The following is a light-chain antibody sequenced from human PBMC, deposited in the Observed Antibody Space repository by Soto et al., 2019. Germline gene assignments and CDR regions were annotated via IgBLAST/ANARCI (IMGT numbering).Light chain of an antibody. CDR3: SSYAGSNNFV. CDR2: GVA. CDR1: SSDVGGYNY. V-gene: IGLV2-8*01. J-gene: IGLJ1*01. Sequence: QSVLTQPPSASGSPGQSVTISCTGTSSDVGGYNYVSWFQQHPGKAPKVIIYGVANRPSGVPDRFSGSKSGNTGSLTVSGLQAEDEADYYCSSYAGSNNFVFGTGTKVTVL.